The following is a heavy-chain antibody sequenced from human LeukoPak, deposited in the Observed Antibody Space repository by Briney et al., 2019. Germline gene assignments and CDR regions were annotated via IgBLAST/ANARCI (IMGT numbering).Heavy chain of an antibody. J-gene: IGHJ4*02. D-gene: IGHD3-10*01. CDR3: ARASMVRGVIIGEGFDY. V-gene: IGHV4-59*01. CDR2: IYYSGST. CDR1: GGSISSYY. Sequence: SETLSLTCTVSGGSISSYYWSWIRQPPGKGLEWIGCIYYSGSTNYNPSLKSRVTISVDTSKNQFSLKLSSVTAADTAVYYCARASMVRGVIIGEGFDYWGQGTLVTVSS.